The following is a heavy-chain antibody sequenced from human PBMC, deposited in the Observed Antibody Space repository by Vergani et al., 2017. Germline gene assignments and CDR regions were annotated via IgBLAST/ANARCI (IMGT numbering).Heavy chain of an antibody. V-gene: IGHV1-69*13. CDR3: ARDLIPGXSSLEFYYYYGMDV. D-gene: IGHD5-18*01. CDR2: IIPIFGTA. Sequence: QVQLVQSGAEVKKPGSSVKVSCKASGGTFSSYAISWVRQAPGQGLEWMGRIIPIFGTANYAQKFQGRVTITADESTSTAYMELSSLRSEDTAVYYCARDLIPGXSSLEFYYYYGMDVWGQGTTVTVSS. CDR1: GGTFSSYA. J-gene: IGHJ6*02.